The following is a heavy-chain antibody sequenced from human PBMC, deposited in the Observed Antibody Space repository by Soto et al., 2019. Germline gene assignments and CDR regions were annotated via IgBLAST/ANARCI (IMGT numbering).Heavy chain of an antibody. D-gene: IGHD1-1*01. CDR3: GKYIRSGSIDY. CDR2: IWAHGTDQ. Sequence: PGGSLRLSCAASGYSITNNGMHWVRQAPGKGLEWVALIWAHGTDQYYADSVKGRFTVSRDTSTNTVYLQMNSLRAEDTARYYCGKYIRSGSIDYWGQGTLVTVSS. J-gene: IGHJ4*02. CDR1: GYSITNNG. V-gene: IGHV3-33*06.